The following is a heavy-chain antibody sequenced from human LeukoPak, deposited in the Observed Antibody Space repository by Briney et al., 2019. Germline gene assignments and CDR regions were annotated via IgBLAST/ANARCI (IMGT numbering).Heavy chain of an antibody. CDR2: IYTSGST. Sequence: SETLSLTCTVSGGSISSSSYYWGWIRQPPGKGLEWIGRIYTSGSTNYNPSLKSRVTISVDTSKNQFSLKLSSVTAADTAVYYCARIYCGGDCRGYYYHYYMDVWGKGTTVTISS. J-gene: IGHJ6*03. D-gene: IGHD2-21*02. V-gene: IGHV4-61*02. CDR3: ARIYCGGDCRGYYYHYYMDV. CDR1: GGSISSSSYY.